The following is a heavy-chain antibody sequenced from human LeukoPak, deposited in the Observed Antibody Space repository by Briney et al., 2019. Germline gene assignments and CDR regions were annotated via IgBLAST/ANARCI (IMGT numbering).Heavy chain of an antibody. V-gene: IGHV3-11*01. J-gene: IGHJ4*01. CDR1: GFTFGNYG. Sequence: GGSLRLSCAASGFTFGNYGMSWVRQTPGKGLEWLAYISGSGSDIYYADSVKGRFTISRDNAKNSLYLQMNSLRPEDTALYYCSTDPRLLMYWGHGTLVTVSS. CDR2: ISGSGSDI. CDR3: STDPRLLMY. D-gene: IGHD2-8*01.